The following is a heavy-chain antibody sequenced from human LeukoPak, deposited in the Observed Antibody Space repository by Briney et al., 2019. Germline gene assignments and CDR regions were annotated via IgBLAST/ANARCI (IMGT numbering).Heavy chain of an antibody. V-gene: IGHV3-9*01. J-gene: IGHJ4*02. CDR3: AKGGYLSSGYYGDYFDY. CDR1: GFIFDDYA. D-gene: IGHD3-22*01. Sequence: PGGSLRLSCAASGFIFDDYAMYWVRQAPGKGLEWVSGISWNSGSIDYADSVKGRFTISRDNAKNSLYLQMNSLRAEDTALYYCAKGGYLSSGYYGDYFDYWGQGTLVTVSS. CDR2: ISWNSGSI.